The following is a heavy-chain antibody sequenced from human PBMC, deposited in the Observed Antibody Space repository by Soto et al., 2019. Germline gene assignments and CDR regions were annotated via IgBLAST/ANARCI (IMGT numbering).Heavy chain of an antibody. Sequence: SVKVSCKASGYSFTDYHIHWVLQAPGQGLEWLGRINPKSGGTSTAQKFQGWVTMTTDTSISTASMELTRLTSDDTAVYYCAKGPTGPYYYYYGMDVWGQGTTVTVSS. CDR1: GYSFTDYH. CDR3: AKGPTGPYYYYYGMDV. CDR2: INPKSGGT. D-gene: IGHD4-17*01. V-gene: IGHV1-2*04. J-gene: IGHJ6*02.